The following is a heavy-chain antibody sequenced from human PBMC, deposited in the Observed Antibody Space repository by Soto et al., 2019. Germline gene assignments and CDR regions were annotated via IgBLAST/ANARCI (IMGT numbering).Heavy chain of an antibody. CDR3: ARRDQIAYYYGMDV. Sequence: WGSLRLSCAASAFTFSSYLMNWVRQAPGKGPVWVSRINSDGSITGYADSVKGRFTISRDNAKNTLYLQMNSLSAEDTAVYYCARRDQIAYYYGMDVWGQGTTVTVS. D-gene: IGHD2-21*01. CDR2: INSDGSIT. CDR1: AFTFSSYL. J-gene: IGHJ6*02. V-gene: IGHV3-74*01.